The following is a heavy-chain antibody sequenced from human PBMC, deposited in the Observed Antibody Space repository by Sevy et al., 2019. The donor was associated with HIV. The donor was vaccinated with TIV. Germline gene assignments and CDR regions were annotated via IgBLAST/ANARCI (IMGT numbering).Heavy chain of an antibody. J-gene: IGHJ6*02. D-gene: IGHD6-13*01. CDR1: GFSLSTSGVG. CDR3: AHSPKPILAAAAYYGMDV. Sequence: SGPTLVNPTQTLTLTCTFSGFSLSTSGVGVGWIRQPPGKAREWLALIYWNDDKRYSPSLKSRLTITKDTSKNQVVLTMTNMDPVDTATYYCAHSPKPILAAAAYYGMDVWGQGTTVTVSS. CDR2: IYWNDDK. V-gene: IGHV2-5*01.